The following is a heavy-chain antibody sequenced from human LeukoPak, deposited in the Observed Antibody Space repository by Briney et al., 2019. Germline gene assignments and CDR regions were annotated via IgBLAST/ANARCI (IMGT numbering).Heavy chain of an antibody. Sequence: GGSLRFSCAASGFTLSSFWMSWVRQAPGKGLEWVANIKQDGSGRYYVDSVKGRFTISRDNAQNSLFLQMNSLRAEDTAFYYCARQLAGPTGYFYMDVWGKGTTVTVSS. CDR2: IKQDGSGR. D-gene: IGHD1-26*01. J-gene: IGHJ6*03. CDR3: ARQLAGPTGYFYMDV. V-gene: IGHV3-7*01. CDR1: GFTLSSFW.